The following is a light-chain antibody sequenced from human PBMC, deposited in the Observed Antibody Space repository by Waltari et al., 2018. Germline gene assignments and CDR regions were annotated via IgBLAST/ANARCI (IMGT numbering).Light chain of an antibody. J-gene: IGKJ5*01. CDR3: QQRSNWPPG. CDR2: DAS. V-gene: IGKV3-11*01. CDR1: QSVSSY. Sequence: EILLPQSPATLSLSPGERATLPCRASQSVSSYLAWYQQKPGQAPRLLIYDASNRATGIPARFSGSGSGTDFTLTISSLEPEDFAVYYCQQRSNWPPGFGQGTRLEIK.